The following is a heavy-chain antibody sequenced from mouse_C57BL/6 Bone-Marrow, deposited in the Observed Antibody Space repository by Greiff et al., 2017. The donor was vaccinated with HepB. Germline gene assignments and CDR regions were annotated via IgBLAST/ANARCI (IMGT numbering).Heavy chain of an antibody. V-gene: IGHV5-17*01. CDR2: ISSGSSTI. CDR1: GFTFSDYG. Sequence: DVMLVESGGGLVKPGGSLKLSCAASGFTFSDYGMHWVRQAPEKGLEWVAYISSGSSTIYYADTVKGRFTISRDNAKNTLFLQMTSLRSEDTAMYYCARGDYDYLYWYFDVWGTGTTVTVSS. CDR3: ARGDYDYLYWYFDV. J-gene: IGHJ1*03. D-gene: IGHD2-4*01.